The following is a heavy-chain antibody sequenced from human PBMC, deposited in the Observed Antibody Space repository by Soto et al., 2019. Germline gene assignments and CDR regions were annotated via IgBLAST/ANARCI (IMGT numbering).Heavy chain of an antibody. V-gene: IGHV1-2*04. CDR1: GYSFINFG. CDR3: ARDRGTIH. J-gene: IGHJ4*02. D-gene: IGHD3-3*01. Sequence: ASVKVSCKTSGYSFINFGISWVRQAPGQGLEWMGWITPYSGRTNYAQKYQGWVTITRDSSISTAYMELSSLRSDDTAVYYCARDRGTIHWGQGTLVTVSS. CDR2: ITPYSGRT.